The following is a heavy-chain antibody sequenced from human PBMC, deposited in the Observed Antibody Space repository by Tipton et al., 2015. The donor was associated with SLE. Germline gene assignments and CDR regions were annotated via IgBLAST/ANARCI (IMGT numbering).Heavy chain of an antibody. V-gene: IGHV1-18*01. CDR1: GYTFTSYG. CDR3: ARQGYCSSTSCPIGYFQH. D-gene: IGHD2-2*01. CDR2: ISAYNGNT. J-gene: IGHJ1*01. Sequence: QLVQSGAEVKKPGASVKVSCKASGYTFTSYGISWVRQAPGQGLEWMGWISAYNGNTNYAQKLQGRVAMTTDTSTSTAYMELRSLRSDDTAVYYCARQGYCSSTSCPIGYFQHWGQGTLVTVSS.